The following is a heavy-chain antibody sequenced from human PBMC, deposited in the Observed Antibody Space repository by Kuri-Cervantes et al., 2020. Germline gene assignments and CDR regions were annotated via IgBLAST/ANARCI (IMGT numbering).Heavy chain of an antibody. Sequence: SVKVSCKASGGTSSSYAISWVRQAPGQGLEWMGGIIPIFGTANYAQKFQGRVTITADKSTSTAYMELSSLRSEDTAVYYCASGSGSYYYFDYWGQGTLVTVSS. CDR3: ASGSGSYYYFDY. J-gene: IGHJ4*02. V-gene: IGHV1-69*06. CDR1: GGTSSSYA. CDR2: IIPIFGTA. D-gene: IGHD1-26*01.